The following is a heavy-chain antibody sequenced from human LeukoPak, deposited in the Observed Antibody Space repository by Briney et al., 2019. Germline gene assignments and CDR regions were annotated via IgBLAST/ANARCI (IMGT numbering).Heavy chain of an antibody. Sequence: PGGSLTLSCAASGFTFSSYAMSWVRQAPGKGLEWVSAISGSGGSTYYADSVKGRFTISRDNSKNTLYLQMNSLRAEDTAVYYCAKDTTDDGDYYFDYWGQGTLVTVSS. CDR3: AKDTTDDGDYYFDY. CDR1: GFTFSSYA. V-gene: IGHV3-23*01. D-gene: IGHD4-17*01. CDR2: ISGSGGST. J-gene: IGHJ4*02.